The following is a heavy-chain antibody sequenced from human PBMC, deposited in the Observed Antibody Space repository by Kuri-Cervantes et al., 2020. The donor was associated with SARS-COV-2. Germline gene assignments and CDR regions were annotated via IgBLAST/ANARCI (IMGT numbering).Heavy chain of an antibody. CDR3: TRDRRRYSGDTSHFYMDV. CDR2: ISDWSLNI. V-gene: IGHV3-48*01. Sequence: GESLKISCAASGFTFRSSHMSWVRQAPGKGLEWISSISDWSLNIYYADSVKGRFNISRDNAKNSLFLQMNSLRVEDTAVYYCTRDRRRYSGDTSHFYMDVWGTGTTVTVSS. D-gene: IGHD5-12*01. CDR1: GFTFRSSH. J-gene: IGHJ6*03.